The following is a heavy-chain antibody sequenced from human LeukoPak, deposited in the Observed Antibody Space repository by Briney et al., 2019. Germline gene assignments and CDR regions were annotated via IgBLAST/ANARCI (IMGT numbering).Heavy chain of an antibody. J-gene: IGHJ6*03. V-gene: IGHV4-34*01. CDR1: GGSFSGYY. CDR2: INHSGST. D-gene: IGHD2-2*01. CDR3: ARGDIVVVPAGRGYYYYYYMDV. Sequence: PSETLSLTCAVYGGSFSGYYWSWIRQPPGKGLEWIGEINHSGSTNYNPSLKSRVTISVDTSKNQFSLKLSSVTAADTAVYYCARGDIVVVPAGRGYYYYYYMDVWGKGTTVTVSS.